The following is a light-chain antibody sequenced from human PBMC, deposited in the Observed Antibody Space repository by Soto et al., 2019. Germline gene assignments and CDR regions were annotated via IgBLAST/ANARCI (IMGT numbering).Light chain of an antibody. CDR2: KAS. CDR1: QSISAW. CDR3: QQYNDYSWT. J-gene: IGKJ1*01. Sequence: QMTQSPSTLSASVGDRVSINCRASQSISAWLAWYQQKPGKAPRLLIYKASTLEIGVPSRFSGSGSGTEFTLTISSLQPDDVATYYCQQYNDYSWTFGQGTKVDIK. V-gene: IGKV1-5*03.